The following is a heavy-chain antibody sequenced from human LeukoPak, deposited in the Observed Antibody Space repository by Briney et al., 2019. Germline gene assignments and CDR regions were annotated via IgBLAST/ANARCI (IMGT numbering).Heavy chain of an antibody. CDR2: INHSGST. V-gene: IGHV4-34*01. Sequence: SETPSLTCAVYGGSFSGYYWSWIRQPPGKGLEWIGEINHSGSTNYNPSLKSRVTISVDTSKNQFSLKLSSVTAADTAVYYCARASGGDYGSGSYYKTFDYWGQGTLVTVSS. D-gene: IGHD3-10*01. J-gene: IGHJ4*02. CDR1: GGSFSGYY. CDR3: ARASGGDYGSGSYYKTFDY.